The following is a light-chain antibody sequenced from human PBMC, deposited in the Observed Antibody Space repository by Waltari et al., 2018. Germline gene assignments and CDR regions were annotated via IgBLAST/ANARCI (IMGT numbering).Light chain of an antibody. CDR1: QSISTW. V-gene: IGKV1-5*03. CDR2: KAS. J-gene: IGKJ1*01. Sequence: DIQMTQSPSALSASVGDRLTITWRASQSISTWLAWYQQKPGKAPKLLIYKASSLNSGVPSRFSGRGSGTEFTLTISSLQPDDFATYYCQQYSTYGTFGQGTKVEIK. CDR3: QQYSTYGT.